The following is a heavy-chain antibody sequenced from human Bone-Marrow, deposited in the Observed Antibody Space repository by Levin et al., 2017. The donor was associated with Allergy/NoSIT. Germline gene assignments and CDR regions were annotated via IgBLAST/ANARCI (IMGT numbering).Heavy chain of an antibody. CDR1: GGSISSSSYY. CDR3: ARRNRGYCSSTSCGGNWFDP. J-gene: IGHJ5*02. Sequence: TSETLSLTCTVSGGSISSSSYYWGWIRQPPGKGLEWIGSIYYSGSTYYNPSLKSRVTISVDTSKNQFSLKLSSVTAADTAVYYCARRNRGYCSSTSCGGNWFDPWGQGTLVTVSS. D-gene: IGHD2-2*01. CDR2: IYYSGST. V-gene: IGHV4-39*01.